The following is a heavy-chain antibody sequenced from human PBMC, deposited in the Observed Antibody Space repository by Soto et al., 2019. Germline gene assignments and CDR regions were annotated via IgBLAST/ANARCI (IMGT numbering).Heavy chain of an antibody. CDR3: ARGGLGIAATNQNWFDP. CDR1: GDSVSSNSAA. V-gene: IGHV6-1*01. Sequence: KQSQTLSLTCAISGDSVSSNSAAWNWIRQSPSRGLEWLGRTYYRSKWYNDYAVSVKSPITINPETSKNQFSLQLNSVTPEDTAVYYCARGGLGIAATNQNWFDPGGQGTLFTVSS. D-gene: IGHD6-13*01. J-gene: IGHJ5*02. CDR2: TYYRSKWYN.